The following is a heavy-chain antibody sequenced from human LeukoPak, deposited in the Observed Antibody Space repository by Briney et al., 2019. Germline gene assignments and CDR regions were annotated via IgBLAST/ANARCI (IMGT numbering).Heavy chain of an antibody. V-gene: IGHV3-53*01. D-gene: IGHD5-12*01. CDR2: IYSGGST. CDR3: ARDRGYSGYESDY. CDR1: GFTVSSNY. J-gene: IGHJ4*02. Sequence: GGSLRLSCAASGFTVSSNYMSRVRQAPGKGLEWVSVIYSGGSTYHADSVKGRFTISRDNSKNTLYLQMNSLRAEDTAVYYCARDRGYSGYESDYWGQGTLVTVSS.